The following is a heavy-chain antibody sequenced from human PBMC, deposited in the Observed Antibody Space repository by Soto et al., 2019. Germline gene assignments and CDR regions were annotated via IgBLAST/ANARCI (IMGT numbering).Heavy chain of an antibody. CDR2: ISGSGGST. Sequence: GGSLRLSCAASGFAFSSYAMSWVRQAPGKGLEWVSAISGSGGSTYYAESVKGRFTISRDNSKNTLYLQMNSLRAEDTAVYYCANQAGPHLLAVAGSWADYWGQGTLVTVSS. CDR3: ANQAGPHLLAVAGSWADY. CDR1: GFAFSSYA. V-gene: IGHV3-23*01. J-gene: IGHJ4*02. D-gene: IGHD6-19*01.